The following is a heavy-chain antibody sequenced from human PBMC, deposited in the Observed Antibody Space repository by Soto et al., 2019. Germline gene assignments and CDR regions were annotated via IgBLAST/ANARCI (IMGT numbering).Heavy chain of an antibody. CDR2: INHHGSI. D-gene: IGHD2-21*01. Sequence: SETLSLTCVVSGGSLSDYFCSWIRQPPGIALEWIGEINHHGSINYNPSLKSRVTMSVDTSKNQFSLTLNSVTAADTATYYCARGGISHWAYFYYMDVWDRGTTVTVSS. V-gene: IGHV4-34*01. CDR3: ARGGISHWAYFYYMDV. J-gene: IGHJ6*03. CDR1: GGSLSDYF.